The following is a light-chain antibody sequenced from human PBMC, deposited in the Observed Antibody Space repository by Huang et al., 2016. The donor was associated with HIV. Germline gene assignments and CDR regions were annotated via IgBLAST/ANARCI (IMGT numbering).Light chain of an antibody. CDR2: AAS. V-gene: IGKV1-6*01. Sequence: AIQMTQSPSSLFASIGDRVTITCRASQGIRNALGWYQQKPGKAPKLLIYAASSLQSVVPSRFSGSGSGTDFTLTISSLQPEDFATYYCLQDYNYPRTFGQGTKVEIK. CDR1: QGIRNA. J-gene: IGKJ1*01. CDR3: LQDYNYPRT.